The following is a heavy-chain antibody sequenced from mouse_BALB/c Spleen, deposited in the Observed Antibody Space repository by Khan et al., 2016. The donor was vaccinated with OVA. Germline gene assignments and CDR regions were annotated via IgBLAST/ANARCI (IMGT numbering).Heavy chain of an antibody. CDR1: GYSFTAYY. D-gene: IGHD2-2*01. Sequence: VQLQQPGPDLVKPGASVKMSCKASGYSFTAYYINWVKLSQGQSLESIGRMNPNTGNTHYNQTFKDKALLIVDTSSSTAYLELRSLTSEDSAVCYWARGYDVFAHWGQGTLVTVSA. CDR2: MNPNTGNT. J-gene: IGHJ3*01. CDR3: ARGYDVFAH. V-gene: IGHV1-19*01.